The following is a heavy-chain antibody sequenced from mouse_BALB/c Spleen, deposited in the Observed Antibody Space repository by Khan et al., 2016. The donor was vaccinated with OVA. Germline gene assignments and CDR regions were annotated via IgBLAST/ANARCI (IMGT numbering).Heavy chain of an antibody. D-gene: IGHD1-1*01. CDR2: VNPNNGGT. J-gene: IGHJ1*01. CDR1: GYSFTGYY. CDR3: AIYNGYVDG. Sequence: MQLEESGPDLVKPGASVKISCKASGYSFTGYYIHWVKQSHGKSLEWIGRVNPNNGGTSYNQKFKGKAILTVDTSSNTAYMELRSLTSEDSAVYSCAIYNGYVDGWGEGTTVTVSS. V-gene: IGHV1-26*01.